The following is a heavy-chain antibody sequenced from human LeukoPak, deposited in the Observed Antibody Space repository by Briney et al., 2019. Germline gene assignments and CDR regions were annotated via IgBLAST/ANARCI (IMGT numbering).Heavy chain of an antibody. CDR1: GFTVSSNS. CDR3: ARDQDWNDRGGLDY. CDR2: ISTSSSYI. D-gene: IGHD1-1*01. Sequence: GGSLRLSCTVSGFTVSSNSMSWVRQAPGKGLEWVSFISTSSSYIYYADSVKGRFTISRDNSKNSLYLQMSSLRAEDTAVYYCARDQDWNDRGGLDYWGQGTLVIVSS. V-gene: IGHV3-21*01. J-gene: IGHJ4*02.